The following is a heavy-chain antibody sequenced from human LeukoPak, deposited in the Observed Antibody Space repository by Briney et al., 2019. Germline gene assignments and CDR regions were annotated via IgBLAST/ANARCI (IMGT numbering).Heavy chain of an antibody. CDR2: IYTSGST. Sequence: PSETLSLTCTVSGGSISSYYWSWIRQPAGKGLEWIGRIYTSGSTNHNPSLKSRVTMSVDTSKNQFSLKLSSVTAADTAVYYCATDYGDYVGLAFDIWGQGTMVTVSS. CDR3: ATDYGDYVGLAFDI. V-gene: IGHV4-4*07. J-gene: IGHJ3*02. D-gene: IGHD4-17*01. CDR1: GGSISSYY.